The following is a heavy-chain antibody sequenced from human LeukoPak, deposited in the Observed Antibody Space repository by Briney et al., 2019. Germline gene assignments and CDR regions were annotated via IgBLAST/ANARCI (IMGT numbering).Heavy chain of an antibody. Sequence: ASVTVSFKASGYTFTIYYMHWVRQAPGQGREGMGIINPSGGSTSYAQKFQGRVTMTRDMSTSTVYMELSSLRSEDTAVYYCARDEAVTGYNWFDPWGQGTLVTVSS. CDR1: GYTFTIYY. CDR3: ARDEAVTGYNWFDP. CDR2: INPSGGST. V-gene: IGHV1-46*01. J-gene: IGHJ5*02. D-gene: IGHD2-21*02.